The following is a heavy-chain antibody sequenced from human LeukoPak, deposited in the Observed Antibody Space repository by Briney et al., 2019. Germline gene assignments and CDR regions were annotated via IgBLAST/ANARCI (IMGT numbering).Heavy chain of an antibody. CDR2: IKQDGSEK. J-gene: IGHJ4*02. CDR3: ARAMDC. CDR1: GFPFSSYG. Sequence: PGGSLRLSCVASGFPFSSYGMHWVRQAPGKGLEWVANIKQDGSEKYYVDSVKGRFTISRDNAKNSLYLQMYSLRAEDTAVYYCARAMDCWGQGTLVTVSS. V-gene: IGHV3-7*03.